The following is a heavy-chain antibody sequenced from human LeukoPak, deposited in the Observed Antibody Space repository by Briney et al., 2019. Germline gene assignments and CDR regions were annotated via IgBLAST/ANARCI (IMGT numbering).Heavy chain of an antibody. CDR1: GFTFSSYG. CDR3: AKDHRSYYDFWSGYYSEYFQH. V-gene: IGHV3-30*18. D-gene: IGHD3-3*01. J-gene: IGHJ1*01. Sequence: PGGSLRLSCAASGFTFSSYGMHWVRQAPGKGLEWVAVISYDGSNKYYADSVKGRFTISRDNSKNTLYLQMNSLRAEDTAVYYCAKDHRSYYDFWSGYYSEYFQHWGQGTLVTVSS. CDR2: ISYDGSNK.